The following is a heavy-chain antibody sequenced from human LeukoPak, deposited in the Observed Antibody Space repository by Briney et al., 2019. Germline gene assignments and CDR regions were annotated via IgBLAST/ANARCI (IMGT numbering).Heavy chain of an antibody. CDR3: ARVSSGVYFDY. CDR2: IYYSGSN. V-gene: IGHV4-59*01. CDR1: GGSISSYY. D-gene: IGHD2-15*01. J-gene: IGHJ4*02. Sequence: SETLSLTCSVSGGSISSYYWNWIRQPPGKGLELIGYIYYSGSNNYNPSLKSRVTISVDTSKNQFSLKLSSVTAADTAVYYCARVSSGVYFDYWGQGTLVTVSS.